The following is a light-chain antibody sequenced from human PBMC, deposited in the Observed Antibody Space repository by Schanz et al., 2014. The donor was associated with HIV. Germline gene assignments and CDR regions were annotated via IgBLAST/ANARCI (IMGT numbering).Light chain of an antibody. CDR1: SSNIGKNT. V-gene: IGLV1-44*01. J-gene: IGLJ2*01. Sequence: QSVLTQPPSASGTPGQRVTISCSGGSSNIGKNTVNWHQQFPGAAPKLLIYSNNQRPSGVPDRFSGSKSGTSASLAISGLQSEDEADYYCQSYDSRLSGVVFGGGTKLTVL. CDR2: SNN. CDR3: QSYDSRLSGVV.